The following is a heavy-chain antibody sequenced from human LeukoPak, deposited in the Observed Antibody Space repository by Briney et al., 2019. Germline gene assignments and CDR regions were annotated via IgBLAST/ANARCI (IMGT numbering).Heavy chain of an antibody. CDR2: IKQDGSEK. D-gene: IGHD5-18*01. CDR1: GFTFSSYW. Sequence: GGSLRLSCAASGFTFSSYWMSWVRQAPGTGLEWVANIKQDGSEKYYVDSVKGRFTISRDNVKNSLYLQMNSLRAEDTAVYYCARGGYAHYYGMDVWGQGTTVTVSS. J-gene: IGHJ6*02. V-gene: IGHV3-7*03. CDR3: ARGGYAHYYGMDV.